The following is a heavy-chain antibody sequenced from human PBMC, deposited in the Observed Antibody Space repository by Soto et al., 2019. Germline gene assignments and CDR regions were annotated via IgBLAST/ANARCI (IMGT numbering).Heavy chain of an antibody. CDR2: VNHSGTT. J-gene: IGHJ4*02. D-gene: IGHD2-2*01. Sequence: QVQLQQWGAGLLKPSETLSLTCAVYGGSFSGYYWNWIRQSPEKGLEGIGEVNHSGTTYYNPSLKTRVTISVHTPKNQFSLTMSSVTAADTAVYSCARGIGYCSSINCYSSRRLRFDSWGQGTLVTVSS. CDR1: GGSFSGYY. CDR3: ARGIGYCSSINCYSSRRLRFDS. V-gene: IGHV4-34*01.